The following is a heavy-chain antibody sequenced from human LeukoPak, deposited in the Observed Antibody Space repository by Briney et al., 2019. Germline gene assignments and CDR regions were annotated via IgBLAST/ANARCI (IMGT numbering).Heavy chain of an antibody. D-gene: IGHD3-10*01. CDR3: ARDGSGSSFDY. CDR1: GGSINTYS. Sequence: SETLSLTCTVSGGSINTYSWNWIRQPPGKGLEWIGHIYDSRNTNYNPSLDSRVTISVDTSKNQFSLKLSSVTAADTAVYYCARDGSGSSFDYWGQGTLVTVSS. V-gene: IGHV4-59*01. CDR2: IYDSRNT. J-gene: IGHJ4*02.